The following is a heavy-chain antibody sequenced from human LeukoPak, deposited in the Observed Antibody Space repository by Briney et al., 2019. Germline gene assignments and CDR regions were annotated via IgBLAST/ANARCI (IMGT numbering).Heavy chain of an antibody. V-gene: IGHV4-4*07. J-gene: IGHJ6*02. CDR1: GGSISSYY. Sequence: SETLSLTCTVSGGSISSYYWSWIRQPAGKGLEWIGRIYTSGSTNYNPSLKSRVTMSVDTSKNQFSLKLSSVTAADSAVYYCARGNSYESSGYRHYSAGTMDVWGQGTTVTVSS. CDR3: ARGNSYESSGYRHYSAGTMDV. CDR2: IYTSGST. D-gene: IGHD3-22*01.